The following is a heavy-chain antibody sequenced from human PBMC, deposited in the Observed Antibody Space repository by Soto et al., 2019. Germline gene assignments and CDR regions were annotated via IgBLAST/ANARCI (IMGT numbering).Heavy chain of an antibody. J-gene: IGHJ4*02. Sequence: PSETLSLTCTVSGGSISSYYWSWIRQPPGKGLEWIGYIYYSGSTNYNPSLKSRVTISVDTSKNQFSLKLSSVTAADTAVYYCARGAPGLAAAGKFDYWGQGTLVTVSS. D-gene: IGHD6-13*01. CDR2: IYYSGST. V-gene: IGHV4-59*01. CDR3: ARGAPGLAAAGKFDY. CDR1: GGSISSYY.